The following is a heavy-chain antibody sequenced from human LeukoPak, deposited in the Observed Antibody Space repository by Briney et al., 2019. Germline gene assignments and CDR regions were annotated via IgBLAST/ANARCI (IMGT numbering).Heavy chain of an antibody. J-gene: IGHJ4*02. CDR1: GFTFSGSW. CDR2: IIGDGSAT. V-gene: IGHV3-74*01. Sequence: GGSLRLSCAASGFTFSGSWMHWVRQTPGKGLVWVSRIIGDGSATSYADSVKGRFTISRDNAKNTVYLQMNSLGDEDTAVYYCARFVMVTAGDYWGQGTLVTVSS. D-gene: IGHD2-21*02. CDR3: ARFVMVTAGDY.